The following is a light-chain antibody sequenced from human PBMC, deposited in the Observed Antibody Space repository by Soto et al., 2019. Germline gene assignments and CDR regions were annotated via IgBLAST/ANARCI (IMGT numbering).Light chain of an antibody. J-gene: IGKJ3*01. CDR1: QNIFSF. V-gene: IGKV3-15*01. CDR2: DAS. CDR3: QRYNNWPPT. Sequence: EIVMTQSPATLSVSPGERATLSCRASQNIFSFLSWYQQMPGQAPRLLIFDASTRATGIPARFSGSGSGTEFTLTISSLQSEDFGVYYCQRYNNWPPTFGPGTKVDIK.